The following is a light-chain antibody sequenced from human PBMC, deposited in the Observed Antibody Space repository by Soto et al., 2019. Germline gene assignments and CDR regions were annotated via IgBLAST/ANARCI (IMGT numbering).Light chain of an antibody. CDR2: PTS. Sequence: EIVLTQSPGTLSLSPGERATLSCRASQSVDSSYLSWYQHKPGQAPRLLIYPTSSRATGIPDRFSGSGSGTDFPLTISRLEPEDFAVYYCQRYGASSFTFGQGTNLEIK. CDR3: QRYGASSFT. V-gene: IGKV3-20*01. CDR1: QSVDSSY. J-gene: IGKJ2*01.